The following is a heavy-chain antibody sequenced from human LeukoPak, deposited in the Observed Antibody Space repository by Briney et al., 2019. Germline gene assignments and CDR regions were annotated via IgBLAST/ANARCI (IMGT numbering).Heavy chain of an antibody. D-gene: IGHD3-22*01. J-gene: IGHJ3*02. Sequence: PSETLPLTCTVSGGSISSYYWSWIRQPPGKGLEWIRYIYDSGSTNYNPSLKSRVTISVDTSKNQFSLKLSSVTAADTAVFYCASLTTADAFDIWGQGTMVTVSS. CDR1: GGSISSYY. CDR2: IYDSGST. V-gene: IGHV4-59*01. CDR3: ASLTTADAFDI.